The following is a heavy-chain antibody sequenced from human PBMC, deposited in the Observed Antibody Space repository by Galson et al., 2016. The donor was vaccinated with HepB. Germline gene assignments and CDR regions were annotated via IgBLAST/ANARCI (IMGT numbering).Heavy chain of an antibody. D-gene: IGHD3-3*01. CDR1: GYTLTELS. V-gene: IGHV1-24*01. CDR2: FDTEDAEI. CDR3: AGFEGDFWSPYYQTNVEETIYTYMDV. Sequence: SVKVSCKVSGYTLTELSIHWVRQAPGKGLEWMGSFDTEDAEIIYAQKFQGRVTMTEDTSTGIAYMELSGLRSDDTAVYYCAGFEGDFWSPYYQTNVEETIYTYMDVWGKGTMVTISS. J-gene: IGHJ6*03.